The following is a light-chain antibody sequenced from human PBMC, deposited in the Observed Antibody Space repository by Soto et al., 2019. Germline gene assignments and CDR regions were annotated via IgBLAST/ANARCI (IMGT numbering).Light chain of an antibody. V-gene: IGKV1-5*01. CDR2: DAS. J-gene: IGKJ1*01. CDR1: QSISTW. CDR3: QQYESYPWT. Sequence: DVQMTQSPSSLSASVGDKVTITCRASQSISTWLAWYQQKPGKAPKLLIFDASSLESGVPSRFSGSGSGTEFTLTFNSLQPDYFATFYCQQYESYPWTFGQGTKVEIK.